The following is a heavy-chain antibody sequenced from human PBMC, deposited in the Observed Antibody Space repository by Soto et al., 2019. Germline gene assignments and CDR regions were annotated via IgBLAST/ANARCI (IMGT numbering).Heavy chain of an antibody. Sequence: PGESPKISCKGSGYSFTSYWISWVRQMPGKGLEWMGRIDPSDSYTNYSPSFQGHVTISADKSISTAYLQWSSLKASDTAMYYCATSWVRYCSSTSCYPGYGMDVWGQGTTVTVSS. CDR1: GYSFTSYW. J-gene: IGHJ6*02. V-gene: IGHV5-10-1*01. D-gene: IGHD2-2*01. CDR2: IDPSDSYT. CDR3: ATSWVRYCSSTSCYPGYGMDV.